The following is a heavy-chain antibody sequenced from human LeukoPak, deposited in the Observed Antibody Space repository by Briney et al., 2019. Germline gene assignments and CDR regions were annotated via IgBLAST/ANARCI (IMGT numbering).Heavy chain of an antibody. CDR1: GGSISSGSYY. Sequence: SETLSLTCTVSGGSISSGSYYWSWIRRPAGKGLEWIGRIYTSGSTNYNPSLKSRVTISVDTSKNQFSLKLSSVTAADTAVYYCAREEWLAIDYWGQGTLVTVSS. D-gene: IGHD3-3*01. CDR2: IYTSGST. CDR3: AREEWLAIDY. J-gene: IGHJ4*02. V-gene: IGHV4-61*02.